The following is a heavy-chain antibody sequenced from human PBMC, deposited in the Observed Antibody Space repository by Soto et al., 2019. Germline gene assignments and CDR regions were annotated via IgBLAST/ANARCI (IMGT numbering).Heavy chain of an antibody. CDR1: GFTFSSYR. CDR3: ARVPYSSGWTDY. CDR2: ISSSSGSI. Sequence: EVQLVESGGGLVQPGGSLRLSCAASGFTFSSYRMNWVRQAPGKGLEWISSISSSSGSIYYSDSVKGRFTISRDNAKNSLYLQTNSLRDEDTAVYYCARVPYSSGWTDYWGQGTLVTVSS. J-gene: IGHJ4*02. D-gene: IGHD6-19*01. V-gene: IGHV3-48*02.